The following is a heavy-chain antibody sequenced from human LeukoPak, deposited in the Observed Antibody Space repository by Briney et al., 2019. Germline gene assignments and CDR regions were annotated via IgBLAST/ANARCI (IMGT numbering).Heavy chain of an antibody. CDR1: GGSISSGDYY. CDR2: IYHSGST. CDR3: VADGSGSYYSPLDY. J-gene: IGHJ4*02. V-gene: IGHV4-30-4*01. Sequence: SETLSLTCTVSGGSISSGDYYWSWIRQPPGKGLEWIGYIYHSGSTYYNPSLKSRVTISVDTSKNQFSLKLSSVTAADTAVYYCVADGSGSYYSPLDYWGQGTLVTVSS. D-gene: IGHD3-10*01.